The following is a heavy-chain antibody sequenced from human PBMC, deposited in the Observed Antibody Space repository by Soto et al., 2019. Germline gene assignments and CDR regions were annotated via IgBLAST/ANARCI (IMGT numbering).Heavy chain of an antibody. V-gene: IGHV4-31*03. J-gene: IGHJ3*02. CDR1: GGSISSGGYY. Sequence: QVQLQESGPGLVEPSQTLSLTCTVSGGSISSGGYYWSWIRQHPGKGLEWIGYIYYSGSAYYNPSLKSRVTISVDTSKNQFSLKLSSVTAADTAVYYCARSGDYGDYGGDAFDIWGQGTMVTVSS. CDR3: ARSGDYGDYGGDAFDI. CDR2: IYYSGSA. D-gene: IGHD4-17*01.